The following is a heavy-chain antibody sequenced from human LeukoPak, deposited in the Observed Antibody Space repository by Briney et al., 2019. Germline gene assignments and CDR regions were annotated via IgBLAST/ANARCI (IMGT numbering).Heavy chain of an antibody. CDR2: IKEDGSEK. J-gene: IGHJ6*03. CDR3: ARDPYNGSYGDDYYYMDV. CDR1: GFIFSSYW. Sequence: QTGGSLRLSCAASGFIFSSYWMAWVRQAPGKGLEWVANIKEDGSEKNYVDSVKGRFTISRDNAKNSLSLQMNSLRAEDTAVYYCARDPYNGSYGDDYYYMDVWGKGTTVTISS. V-gene: IGHV3-7*01. D-gene: IGHD1-26*01.